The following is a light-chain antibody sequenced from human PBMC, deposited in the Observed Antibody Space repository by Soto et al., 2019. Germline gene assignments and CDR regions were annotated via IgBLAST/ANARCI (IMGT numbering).Light chain of an antibody. CDR3: QQYNNWPLT. Sequence: EIVMTQSPATLSVSPGERATLSCRASQTVSSNLAWYQQKPGQAPMLLIYGASTRATGLPARFSGSGSGTEFTLTISSLQSEDFAVYYCQQYNNWPLTFGQGTKVEIK. V-gene: IGKV3-15*01. CDR2: GAS. CDR1: QTVSSN. J-gene: IGKJ1*01.